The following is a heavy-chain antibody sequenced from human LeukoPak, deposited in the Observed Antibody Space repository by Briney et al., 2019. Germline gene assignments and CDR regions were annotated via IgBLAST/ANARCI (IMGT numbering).Heavy chain of an antibody. V-gene: IGHV3-23*01. CDR2: VGGSGVKT. Sequence: PGGSLRLSCADSGFTFSNYAIHWVRQAPGKGLEWVSIVGGSGVKTYYADSVKGRFTISRDNSKNTVYQQMNSLRAEDTAVYYCAKRGDCSGTCTYDYWGQGTLVTVSS. CDR3: AKRGDCSGTCTYDY. D-gene: IGHD2-2*01. J-gene: IGHJ4*02. CDR1: GFTFSNYA.